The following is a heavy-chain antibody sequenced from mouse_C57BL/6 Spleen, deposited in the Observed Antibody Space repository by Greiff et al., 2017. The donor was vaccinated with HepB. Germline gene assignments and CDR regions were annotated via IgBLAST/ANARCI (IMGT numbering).Heavy chain of an antibody. V-gene: IGHV1-59*01. CDR3: ARGRTVVGYFDV. CDR1: GYTFTSYW. CDR2: IDPSDSYT. D-gene: IGHD1-1*01. Sequence: QVQLQQPGAELVRPGTSVKLSCKASGYTFTSYWMHWVKQRPGQGLEWIGVIDPSDSYTNYNQKFKGKATLTVDTSSSTAYMQRSSLTSEDSAVYYCARGRTVVGYFDVWGTGTTVTVSS. J-gene: IGHJ1*03.